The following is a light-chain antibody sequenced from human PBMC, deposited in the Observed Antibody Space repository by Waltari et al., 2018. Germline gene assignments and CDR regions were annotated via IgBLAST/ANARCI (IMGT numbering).Light chain of an antibody. J-gene: IGKJ1*01. CDR1: QSCIKY. V-gene: IGKV3-20*01. CDR2: HAS. Sequence: EIMLTQSPGPLSLSPGERDTLSCKASQSCIKYLAWYQQKPGQAPRLLIYHASSRATGIPDRFSGSGSETDFSLTISRLEPEDFAVYYCQHYVRLPATFGQGTNVEIK. CDR3: QHYVRLPAT.